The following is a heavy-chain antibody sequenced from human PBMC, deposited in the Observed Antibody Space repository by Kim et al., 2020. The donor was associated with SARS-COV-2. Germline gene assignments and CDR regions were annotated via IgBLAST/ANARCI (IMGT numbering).Heavy chain of an antibody. CDR2: IWYDGSNK. Sequence: GGSLRLSCAASGFTFSSYGMHWVRQAPGKGLEWVAVIWYDGSNKYYADSVKGRFIISRDNSKNTLYLQMNSLRAEDTAVYYCARGEYDILTGYYLDNWGQGALVTVSS. J-gene: IGHJ4*02. D-gene: IGHD3-9*01. CDR1: GFTFSSYG. V-gene: IGHV3-33*01. CDR3: ARGEYDILTGYYLDN.